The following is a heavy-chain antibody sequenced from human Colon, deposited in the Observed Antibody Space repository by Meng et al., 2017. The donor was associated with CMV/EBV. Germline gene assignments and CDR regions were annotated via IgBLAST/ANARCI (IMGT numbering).Heavy chain of an antibody. V-gene: IGHV3-7*03. CDR1: GFTFNTYW. J-gene: IGHJ4*02. CDR2: IKEDGSEK. CDR3: AKGTNFYDTRGYFDF. D-gene: IGHD3-22*01. Sequence: GESLKISCGVSGFTFNTYWMSWVRQAPGKGLEWVANIKEDGSEKHYVDSVKGRFTISRDNAKNSLYLQMNSLRVEDTAVYYCAKGTNFYDTRGYFDFWGQGTLVTVSS.